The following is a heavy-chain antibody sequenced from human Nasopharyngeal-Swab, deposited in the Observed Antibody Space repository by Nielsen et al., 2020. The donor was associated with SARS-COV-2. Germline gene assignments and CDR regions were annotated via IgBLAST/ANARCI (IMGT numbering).Heavy chain of an antibody. CDR2: IHPNSGGT. CDR3: AKDHDFWSGLTWFDP. J-gene: IGHJ5*02. CDR1: GYSFMFYY. D-gene: IGHD3-3*01. V-gene: IGHV1-2*02. Sequence: ASVKVSCKASGYSFMFYYIHWVRQAPGQGFEWMGWIHPNSGGTNYAQKFQGRVTMTTDSSITTAYMELSRLNSDDTAMYFCAKDHDFWSGLTWFDPWGQGTLVTVSS.